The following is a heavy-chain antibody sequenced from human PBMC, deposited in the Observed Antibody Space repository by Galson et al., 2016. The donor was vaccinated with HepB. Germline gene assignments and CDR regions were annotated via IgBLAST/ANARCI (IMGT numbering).Heavy chain of an antibody. CDR2: IKGGDGNR. D-gene: IGHD6-13*01. CDR1: GYIFSNYA. Sequence: SVKVSCKASGYIFSNYAMHWVRQAPGQSLEWMGWIKGGDGNRKHSQKFQDRLSITRDTSANTAYMELSSLTSEDTAVYYCARDLSYSGSRADAFDIWGQGTMVIVSS. J-gene: IGHJ3*02. CDR3: ARDLSYSGSRADAFDI. V-gene: IGHV1-3*01.